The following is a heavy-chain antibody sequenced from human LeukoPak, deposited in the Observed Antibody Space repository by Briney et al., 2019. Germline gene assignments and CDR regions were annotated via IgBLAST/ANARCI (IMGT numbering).Heavy chain of an antibody. D-gene: IGHD2-2*01. CDR2: IKPDGSDK. J-gene: IGHJ1*01. V-gene: IGHV3-7*01. CDR3: AREGFPPGVLH. Sequence: GGSLRLSCEASGFTFSTYWMSWVRQAPGKGPERVPKIKPDGSDKYYVDSMKGRFTISRDNAKNSLYLQMNNLRAEDTAVYYCAREGFPPGVLHWGQGTLVTVSS. CDR1: GFTFSTYW.